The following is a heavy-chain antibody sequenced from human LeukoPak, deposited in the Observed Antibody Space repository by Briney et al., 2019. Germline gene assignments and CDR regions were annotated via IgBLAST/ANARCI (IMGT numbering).Heavy chain of an antibody. V-gene: IGHV3-21*01. CDR3: ARDGGMGEYYYYFFLDV. CDR1: GFPFSSYS. D-gene: IGHD1-26*01. J-gene: IGHJ6*03. Sequence: GDPLTLLCAASGFPFSSYSMNWVRQAPGKGLEWVPSISISSSYIFYAASVKGRFTIPRDNAKNSLYLQMNSLGAEDTAVYYWARDGGMGEYYYYFFLDVGGKGTTVTVSS. CDR2: ISISSSYI.